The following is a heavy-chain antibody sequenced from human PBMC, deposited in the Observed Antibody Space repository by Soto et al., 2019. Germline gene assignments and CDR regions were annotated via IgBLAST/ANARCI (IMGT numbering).Heavy chain of an antibody. D-gene: IGHD5-12*01. CDR3: AKELGDSGYETDY. J-gene: IGHJ4*02. Sequence: PGGSLRLSCAASGFTFSSYGMHWVRQAPGKGLEWVAVISYDGSNKYYADSVKGRFTISRDNSKNTLYLQMNSLRAEDTAVYYCAKELGDSGYETDYWGQGTLVTVSS. V-gene: IGHV3-30*18. CDR2: ISYDGSNK. CDR1: GFTFSSYG.